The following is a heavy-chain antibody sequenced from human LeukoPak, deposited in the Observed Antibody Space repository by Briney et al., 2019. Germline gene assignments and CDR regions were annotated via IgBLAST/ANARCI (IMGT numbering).Heavy chain of an antibody. V-gene: IGHV4-31*03. D-gene: IGHD5-12*01. J-gene: IGHJ4*02. CDR2: IYYSGST. CDR3: ARADRMATTFDY. Sequence: PSETLPLTCTVSGGSISSGGYYWSWIRQHPGKGLEWIGYIYYSGSTYYNPSLKSRVTISVDTSKNQFSLKLSSVTAADTAVYYCARADRMATTFDYWGQGTLVTVSS. CDR1: GGSISSGGYY.